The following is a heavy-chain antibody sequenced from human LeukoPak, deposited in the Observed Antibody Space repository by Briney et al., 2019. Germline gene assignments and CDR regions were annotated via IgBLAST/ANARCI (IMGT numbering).Heavy chain of an antibody. V-gene: IGHV3-21*01. J-gene: IGHJ3*02. CDR1: GFTFSSYS. D-gene: IGHD6-13*01. Sequence: GGSLRLSCAASGFTFSSYSMNRVRQAPGKGLEWVSSISSSSSYIYYADSVKGRFTISRDNAKNSLYLQMNSLRAEDTAVYYCARDETAAKAFDIWGQGTVVTVSS. CDR2: ISSSSSYI. CDR3: ARDETAAKAFDI.